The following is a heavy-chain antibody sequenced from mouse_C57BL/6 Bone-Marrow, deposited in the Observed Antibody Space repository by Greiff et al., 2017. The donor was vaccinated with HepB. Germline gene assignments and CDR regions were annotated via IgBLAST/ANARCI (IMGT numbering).Heavy chain of an antibody. D-gene: IGHD2-2*01. CDR1: GYTFTSYG. V-gene: IGHV1-81*01. CDR3: ARRGVTKGFAY. J-gene: IGHJ3*01. Sequence: VKLQESGAELARPGASVKLSCKASGYTFTSYGISWVKQRTGQGLEWIGEIYPRSCNTYYNEKFKGKATLTADKSSSTAYMELRSLTSEDSAVYFCARRGVTKGFAYWGQGTLVTVSA. CDR2: IYPRSCNT.